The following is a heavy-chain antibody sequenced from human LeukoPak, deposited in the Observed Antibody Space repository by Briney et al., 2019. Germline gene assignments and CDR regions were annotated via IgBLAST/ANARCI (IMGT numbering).Heavy chain of an antibody. Sequence: PRRSLRLSCAASGFTFSGYAMHWVRQAPGKGLEWVAVISYDGSNKYYADSVKGRFTISRDNSKNTLYLQMNSLRAEDTAVYYCARDIVATIGGGHFDYWGQGTLVTVSS. D-gene: IGHD5-12*01. V-gene: IGHV3-30*04. CDR3: ARDIVATIGGGHFDY. J-gene: IGHJ4*02. CDR1: GFTFSGYA. CDR2: ISYDGSNK.